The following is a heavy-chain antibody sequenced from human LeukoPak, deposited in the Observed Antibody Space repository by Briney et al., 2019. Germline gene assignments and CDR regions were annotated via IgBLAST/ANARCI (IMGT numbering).Heavy chain of an antibody. D-gene: IGHD3-22*01. CDR2: IIPIFGTA. Sequence: GASVKVSCKASGGTFSSYAISWVRQAPGQGLEWMGRIIPIFGTANYAQKFQGRVTITTDESTSTAYMELSSLRSEDTAVYYCARARTKYYDSSGYYYGYWGQGTLVTVSS. J-gene: IGHJ4*02. CDR3: ARARTKYYDSSGYYYGY. V-gene: IGHV1-69*05. CDR1: GGTFSSYA.